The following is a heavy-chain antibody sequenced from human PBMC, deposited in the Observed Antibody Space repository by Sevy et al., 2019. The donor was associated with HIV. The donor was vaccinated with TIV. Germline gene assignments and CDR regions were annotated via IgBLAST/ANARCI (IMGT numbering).Heavy chain of an antibody. CDR2: IKQDGSEK. V-gene: IGHV3-7*01. Sequence: GGSLRLSCAASGFTFSSYGMSWVRQAPGKGLEWVANIKQDGSEKYYVDSVKGRFTISRDNAKNSLYLQMNSLRAEDTAVYYCARDSYYYGMDVWGQGTTVTVSS. CDR3: ARDSYYYGMDV. J-gene: IGHJ6*02. CDR1: GFTFSSYG.